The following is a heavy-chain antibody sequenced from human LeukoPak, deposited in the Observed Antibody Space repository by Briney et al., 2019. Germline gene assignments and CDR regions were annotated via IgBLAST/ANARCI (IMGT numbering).Heavy chain of an antibody. V-gene: IGHV3-53*01. CDR3: ARDQNIVVVPAAIQGILRFDP. CDR1: GFTVSSNY. Sequence: PGGSMRLSCAVSGFTVSSNYMSWVRQAPGKVLEWVAFLYSGGNTYYADSVKGRFTISRDNSKNPLYLQMNSLRAEDTAVYYCARDQNIVVVPAAIQGILRFDPWGQGTLVTV. J-gene: IGHJ5*02. CDR2: LYSGGNT. D-gene: IGHD2-2*02.